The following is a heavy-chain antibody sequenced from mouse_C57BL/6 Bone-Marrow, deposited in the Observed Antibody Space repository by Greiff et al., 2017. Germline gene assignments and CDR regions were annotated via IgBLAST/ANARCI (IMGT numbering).Heavy chain of an antibody. Sequence: VQLKQSGAELVRPGASVKLSCTASGFNIKDDYMHWVKQRPEQGLEWIGWIDPENGDTEYASKFQGKATITADTASNTAYLQLSSLTSEDTAVSYGTGWLRRRGFDYWGQGTTLTVSS. J-gene: IGHJ2*01. CDR1: GFNIKDDY. D-gene: IGHD2-2*01. CDR2: IDPENGDT. CDR3: TGWLRRRGFDY. V-gene: IGHV14-4*01.